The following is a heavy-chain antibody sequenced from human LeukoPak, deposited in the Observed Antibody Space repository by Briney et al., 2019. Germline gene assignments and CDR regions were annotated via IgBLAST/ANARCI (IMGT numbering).Heavy chain of an antibody. V-gene: IGHV3-21*01. D-gene: IGHD3-3*01. CDR1: GFTFSASA. J-gene: IGHJ4*02. Sequence: GGSLRLSCAASGFTFSASATHWVRQAPGRGLEWVSFITTSGSDIDYADSVKGRFTISRDNANNTLFLQMNSLRVEDTAVYYCARLIIYDGRDYWGQGTLVTVSS. CDR3: ARLIIYDGRDY. CDR2: ITTSGSDI.